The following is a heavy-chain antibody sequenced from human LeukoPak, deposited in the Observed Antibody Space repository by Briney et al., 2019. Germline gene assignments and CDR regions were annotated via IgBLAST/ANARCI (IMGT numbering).Heavy chain of an antibody. V-gene: IGHV1-69*05. Sequence: GSSVKVSCKASGGTFSSYAISWVRQAPGQGLEGMGGIIPIFGTANYAQKFQGRVTITTDESTSTAYMELSSLRSEDTAVYYCASRLSSAYYYMDVWGKGTTVTVSS. D-gene: IGHD2/OR15-2a*01. CDR1: GGTFSSYA. CDR2: IIPIFGTA. J-gene: IGHJ6*03. CDR3: ASRLSSAYYYMDV.